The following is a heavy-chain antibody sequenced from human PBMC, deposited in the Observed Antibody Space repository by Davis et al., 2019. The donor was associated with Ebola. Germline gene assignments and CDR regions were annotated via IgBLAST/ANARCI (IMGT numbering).Heavy chain of an antibody. CDR1: GYTFTSYG. D-gene: IGHD3-10*01. CDR3: TREVLGLDP. V-gene: IGHV1-69*04. CDR2: IIPILGIA. Sequence: AASVKVSCKASGYTFTSYGISWVRQAPGQGLEWMGRIIPILGIANYAQKFQGRVTITADKSTSTAYMELSSLRSEDTAVYYCTREVLGLDPWGQGTLVTVSS. J-gene: IGHJ5*02.